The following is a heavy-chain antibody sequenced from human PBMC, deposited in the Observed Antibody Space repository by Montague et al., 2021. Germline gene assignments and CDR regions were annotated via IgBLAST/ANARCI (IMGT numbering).Heavy chain of an antibody. J-gene: IGHJ6*03. Sequence: SLRLSCAASGFTGRREERRGGGKAKRKEMEWVSRINGFGTNTYYADSVKGRFTISRDNSKNTLDLQMNSLRAEDTAVYYCAKDSVSSWAAPYYYYMDVWGKGTTVTVSS. CDR2: INGFGTNT. V-gene: IGHV3-23*01. CDR1: GFTGRREE. D-gene: IGHD6-13*01. CDR3: AKDSVSSWAAPYYYYMDV.